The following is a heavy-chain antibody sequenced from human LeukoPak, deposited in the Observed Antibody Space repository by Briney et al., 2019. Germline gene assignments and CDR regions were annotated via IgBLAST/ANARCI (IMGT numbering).Heavy chain of an antibody. Sequence: NWVRQPPGKGLEWVGRIEGKTDGGTTDYAAPVKGRFNISRHDSKNTLYLQMTSLKTADPAVYYCTTGIGLWGQGTLVTVSS. CDR2: IEGKTDGGTT. D-gene: IGHD1-26*01. J-gene: IGHJ4*02. CDR3: TTGIGL. V-gene: IGHV3-15*04.